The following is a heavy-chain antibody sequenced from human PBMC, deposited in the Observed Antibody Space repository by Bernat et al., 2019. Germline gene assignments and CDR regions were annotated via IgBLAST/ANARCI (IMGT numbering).Heavy chain of an antibody. CDR1: GFIFNNYW. CDR3: VRDAGQGISNKYLLH. CDR2: INSDGTST. D-gene: IGHD6-13*01. V-gene: IGHV3-74*01. J-gene: IGHJ1*01. Sequence: EVELEESGGRLVQAGGSLRLSCVGSGFIFNNYWMHWVRQTPGKGLMWVARINSDGTSTNYADAVKGRFTISRDNAKNTLYLQMNSLRDDDTAVYFCVRDAGQGISNKYLLHWGQGTLVPVSS.